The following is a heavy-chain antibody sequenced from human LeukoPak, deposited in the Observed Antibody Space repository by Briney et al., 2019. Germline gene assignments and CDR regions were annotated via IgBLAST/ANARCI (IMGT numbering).Heavy chain of an antibody. CDR1: GFIFSGSA. CDR3: TRQEEPTALIDH. D-gene: IGHD5-18*01. Sequence: PGGSLTLSCAASGFIFSGSAMQWVRQAAGKGLEWVGRIRSKSNSYATAYGASGKGKFTISRDESKNTAYLQMNSLKTEDTAVYYCTRQEEPTALIDHWGQGTLVTVSS. CDR2: IRSKSNSYAT. V-gene: IGHV3-73*01. J-gene: IGHJ4*02.